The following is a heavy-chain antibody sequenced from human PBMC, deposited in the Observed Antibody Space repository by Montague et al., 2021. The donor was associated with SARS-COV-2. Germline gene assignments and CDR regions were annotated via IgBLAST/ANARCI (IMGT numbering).Heavy chain of an antibody. CDR3: ARDAVGGLDV. Sequence: SETLSLTCTVSGVSIEGASYHWTWIRQRPGKGLEWIGYIFYSGSVKYNPSLRSRLTMSVDTSKNQFSLNLSSVTAADTALYFCARDAVGGLDVWGQGTTVTVSS. V-gene: IGHV4-39*07. D-gene: IGHD6-19*01. J-gene: IGHJ6*02. CDR2: IFYSGSV. CDR1: GVSIEGASYH.